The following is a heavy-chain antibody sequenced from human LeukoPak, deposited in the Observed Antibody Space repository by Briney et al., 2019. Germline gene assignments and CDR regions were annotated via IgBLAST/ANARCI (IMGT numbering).Heavy chain of an antibody. V-gene: IGHV3-33*06. Sequence: GGALTLSCVASQFTFSHYGMHWVRQAPGKGLEWVAVIWNDGSNQYYADSVKGRFTISRDNSQNTLYLQMISLRAEDTAVYYCAKDAQRGFDYSNSLEYWGQGTLVTVSS. J-gene: IGHJ4*02. CDR1: QFTFSHYG. CDR3: AKDAQRGFDYSNSLEY. D-gene: IGHD4-11*01. CDR2: IWNDGSNQ.